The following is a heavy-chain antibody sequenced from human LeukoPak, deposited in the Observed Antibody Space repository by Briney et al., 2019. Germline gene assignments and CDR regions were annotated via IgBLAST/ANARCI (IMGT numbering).Heavy chain of an antibody. V-gene: IGHV3-23*01. J-gene: IGHJ4*02. D-gene: IGHD3-16*02. CDR1: GFTVSSNY. CDR3: AKDPVSWGSYRSDY. CDR2: ISGNGGST. Sequence: GGSLRLSCAASGFTVSSNYMSWVRQAPGKGLEWVSGISGNGGSTYYANSVKGRFTISRDNSKNTLYLQMNSLRAEDTAVYYCAKDPVSWGSYRSDYWGQGTLVTVSS.